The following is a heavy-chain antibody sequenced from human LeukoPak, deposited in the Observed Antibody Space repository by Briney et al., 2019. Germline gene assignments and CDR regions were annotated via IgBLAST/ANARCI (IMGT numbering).Heavy chain of an antibody. J-gene: IGHJ4*02. CDR3: ARTVEMATIRD. D-gene: IGHD5-24*01. CDR1: SGSISSYY. CDR2: IYYSGST. V-gene: IGHV4-59*01. Sequence: SETLSLTCTVSSGSISSYYWSWIRQSPGKGLEWIGYIYYSGSTNYNPSLKSRVTISVDTSKNQFSLKLSSVTAADTAVSYCARTVEMATIRDWGQGTLVTVSS.